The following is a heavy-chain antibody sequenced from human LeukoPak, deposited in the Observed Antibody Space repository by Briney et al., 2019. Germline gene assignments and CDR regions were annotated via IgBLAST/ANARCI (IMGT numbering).Heavy chain of an antibody. Sequence: PGGSLRLSCAASGFTFSSYGMHWVRQAPGKGLEWVSVIYSGGSTYYADSVKGRFTISRDNSKNTLYLQMNSLRAEDTAVYYCARDLSGSYLYWGQGTLVTVSS. CDR3: ARDLSGSYLY. CDR2: IYSGGST. CDR1: GFTFSSYG. J-gene: IGHJ4*02. V-gene: IGHV3-66*01. D-gene: IGHD1-26*01.